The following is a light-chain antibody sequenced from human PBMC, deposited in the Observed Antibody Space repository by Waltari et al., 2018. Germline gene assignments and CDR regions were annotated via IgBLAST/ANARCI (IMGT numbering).Light chain of an antibody. CDR1: QSVIRY. V-gene: IGKV3-11*01. CDR3: QHRSSWPLT. J-gene: IGKJ4*01. Sequence: EIVLTQSTATLSLSPGQRATISCRASQSVIRYLAWYQKKHGQAPRPLIYDTSVRATGIPDRFSGSGSGTDFTLTIGSLEVEDSAVYYCQHRSSWPLTFGGGTKVEIK. CDR2: DTS.